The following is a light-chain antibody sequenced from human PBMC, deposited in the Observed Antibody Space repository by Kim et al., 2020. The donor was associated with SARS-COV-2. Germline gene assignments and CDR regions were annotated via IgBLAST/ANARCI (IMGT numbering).Light chain of an antibody. CDR1: SSNIGSNT. Sequence: QPVLTQPPSASGTPGQRVTISCSGSSSNIGSNTVNWYQQVPGTAPKLLIYSNNQRPSGVPDRFSGSKSGTSASLAISGLQSEDELDYYCAAWDDSLNGFYVFGTGTKVTVL. J-gene: IGLJ1*01. CDR2: SNN. V-gene: IGLV1-44*01. CDR3: AAWDDSLNGFYV.